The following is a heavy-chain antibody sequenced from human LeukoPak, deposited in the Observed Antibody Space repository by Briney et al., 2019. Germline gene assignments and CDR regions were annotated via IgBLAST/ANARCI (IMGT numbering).Heavy chain of an antibody. J-gene: IGHJ4*02. CDR1: GFTFRSYW. Sequence: GGSLRLSYTASGFTFRSYWVTWVHQAAGKGLDPLANRKGDGSEMYNVDSVKGRFRIAREKAKGSLYLQMNSLRAEDTALYYCARWTYSSSWWFVEYWGQGNLVTVSS. CDR2: RKGDGSEM. CDR3: ARWTYSSSWWFVEY. V-gene: IGHV3-7*01. D-gene: IGHD6-13*01.